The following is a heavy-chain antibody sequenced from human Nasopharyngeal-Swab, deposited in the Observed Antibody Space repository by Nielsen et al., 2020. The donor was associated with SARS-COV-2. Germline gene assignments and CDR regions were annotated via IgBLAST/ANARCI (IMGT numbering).Heavy chain of an antibody. J-gene: IGHJ3*02. CDR1: GYTFTNHF. V-gene: IGHV1-24*01. D-gene: IGHD4-17*01. Sequence: ASVKVSCKASGYTFTNHFMHWVRQAPGQGLEWMGGFDPEDGERIYAQKFHGRVSMTEDTSTDTGYMELSSLRYEDTAVYYCATVGRLRDDAFDIWGQGTMVTVSS. CDR3: ATVGRLRDDAFDI. CDR2: FDPEDGER.